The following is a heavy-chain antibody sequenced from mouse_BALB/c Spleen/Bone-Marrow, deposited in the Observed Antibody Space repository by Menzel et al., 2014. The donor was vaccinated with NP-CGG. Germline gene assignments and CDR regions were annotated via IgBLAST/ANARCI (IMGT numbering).Heavy chain of an antibody. CDR1: GFSLTSYG. J-gene: IGHJ3*01. CDR3: ARALDSSGYGFAY. CDR2: IWAGGGT. D-gene: IGHD3-2*01. Sequence: VKLQESGPGLVAPSQSLSITCTVSGFSLTSYGVHWVRQPPGKGLEWLGVIWAGGGTNYNSALMSRLSISKDNSNSQVFLKMNSLQTDDTAMYYCARALDSSGYGFAYWGQGTLVTVSA. V-gene: IGHV2-9*02.